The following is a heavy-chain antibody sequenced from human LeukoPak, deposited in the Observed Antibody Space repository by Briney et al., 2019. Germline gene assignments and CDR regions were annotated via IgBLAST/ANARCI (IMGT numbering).Heavy chain of an antibody. D-gene: IGHD3-16*01. CDR2: IKQDASDK. CDR3: LGGVAADY. CDR1: RFTFSYYW. V-gene: IGHV3-7*01. Sequence: GGSLRLSCAASRFTFSYYWMTWVRQAPGKGVEWVANIKQDASDKHYADSVKGRFTIARDNAKNSLYLQMNSLRVEDTAVYYCLGGVAADYWGRGTLVTVSS. J-gene: IGHJ4*02.